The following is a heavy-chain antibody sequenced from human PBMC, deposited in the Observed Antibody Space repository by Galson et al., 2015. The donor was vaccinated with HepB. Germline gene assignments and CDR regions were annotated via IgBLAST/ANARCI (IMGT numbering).Heavy chain of an antibody. Sequence: QSGAEVKKPGESLRISCQGSGYSFTSYWISWVRQMPGKGLEWMGRIDPSDSDTNYSPSFQDHVTISGDKSISTAYLQWSSLKASDTAIYYCARQRYQNYAMDVWGQGTTVIVSS. CDR1: GYSFTSYW. CDR2: IDPSDSDT. CDR3: ARQRYQNYAMDV. J-gene: IGHJ6*02. V-gene: IGHV5-10-1*01. D-gene: IGHD2-2*01.